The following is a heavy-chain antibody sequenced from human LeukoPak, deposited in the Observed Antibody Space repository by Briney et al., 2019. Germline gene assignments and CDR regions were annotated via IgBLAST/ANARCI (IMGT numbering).Heavy chain of an antibody. V-gene: IGHV4-59*08. Sequence: SETLSLTCTVSGGSISSYYWSWIRQPPGKGLEWVGYIYYSGSTNYNPSLKSRVTISVDTSKNQFSLKLSYVTAADTAVYYCARQYYDSSGTDAIDIWGQGTMVTVSS. CDR1: GGSISSYY. D-gene: IGHD3-22*01. CDR3: ARQYYDSSGTDAIDI. CDR2: IYYSGST. J-gene: IGHJ3*02.